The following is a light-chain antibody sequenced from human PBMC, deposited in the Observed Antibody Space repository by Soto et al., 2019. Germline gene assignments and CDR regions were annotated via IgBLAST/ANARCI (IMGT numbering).Light chain of an antibody. J-gene: IGLJ3*02. Sequence: QSVLTQPPSVSAAPGQKVTISCSGSSSNIGNNYVSWYQHLPGTAPKLLIYDNNKRPSGIPDRFSGSKSGTSATLDITGLQTGDEADYYCGTWDSSLSTGGVFGGGTQLTVL. V-gene: IGLV1-51*01. CDR1: SSNIGNNY. CDR3: GTWDSSLSTGGV. CDR2: DNN.